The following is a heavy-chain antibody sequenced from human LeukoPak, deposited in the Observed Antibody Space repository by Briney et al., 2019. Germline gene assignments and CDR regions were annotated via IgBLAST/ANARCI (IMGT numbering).Heavy chain of an antibody. J-gene: IGHJ3*02. CDR1: GFTFSDYG. CDR2: IRYDGSNK. V-gene: IGHV3-30*02. CDR3: ATSLVVLITHDVFDT. Sequence: GGSLRLSCAASGFTFSDYGMHWVRQAPGKGLEWMAFIRYDGSNKFYADSLKGRFTISRDNSKNTVYLQMNSLRAEDTAVYYCATSLVVLITHDVFDTWGQGTMVTVSS. D-gene: IGHD3-22*01.